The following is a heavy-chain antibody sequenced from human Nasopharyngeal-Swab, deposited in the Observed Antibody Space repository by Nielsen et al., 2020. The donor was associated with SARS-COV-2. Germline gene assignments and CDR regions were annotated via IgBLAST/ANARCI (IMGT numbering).Heavy chain of an antibody. Sequence: GGSLRLSCATSGFTFSDYYMGWIRQAPGKGLEWVSYISDTGDTTYYADAVKGRFTISRDNAQNSLYLQINSLRAEDTAIYYCATDRDNYGSGTFDYWGQGTLVTVAP. CDR3: ATDRDNYGSGTFDY. CDR1: GFTFSDYY. D-gene: IGHD3-10*01. CDR2: ISDTGDTT. V-gene: IGHV3-11*04. J-gene: IGHJ4*02.